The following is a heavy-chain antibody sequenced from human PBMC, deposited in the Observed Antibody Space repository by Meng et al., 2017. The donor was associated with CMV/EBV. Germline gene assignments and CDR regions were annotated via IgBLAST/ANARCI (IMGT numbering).Heavy chain of an antibody. CDR1: GFTFSSYA. J-gene: IGHJ6*02. CDR2: SSGSCGST. V-gene: IGHV3-23*01. Sequence: GGSLRLSCAASGFTFSSYAKSWVRQAPGKGLEWVSTSSGSCGSTSYADSVKGRFTISRDNSKNTLYLQMNSLIAEDTAVYYCAKDKSHSVYYYYGMDVWGQGTTVTVSS. CDR3: AKDKSHSVYYYYGMDV. D-gene: IGHD3-10*01.